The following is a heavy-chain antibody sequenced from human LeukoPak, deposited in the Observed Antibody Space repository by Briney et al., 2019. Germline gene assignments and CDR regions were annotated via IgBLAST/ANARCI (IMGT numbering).Heavy chain of an antibody. CDR2: ISYDGNDK. CDR1: GFTFNSYG. J-gene: IGHJ5*02. CDR3: ARDATYCAGGSCSRFDP. V-gene: IGHV3-30*03. Sequence: GGSLRLSCAASGFTFNSYGMHWVRQAPGKGLEWVAVISYDGNDKFYRDSVKGRFTISRDNSKNTLYLQMNSLRAEDTALYYCARDATYCAGGSCSRFDPWGQGTLVTVSS. D-gene: IGHD2-15*01.